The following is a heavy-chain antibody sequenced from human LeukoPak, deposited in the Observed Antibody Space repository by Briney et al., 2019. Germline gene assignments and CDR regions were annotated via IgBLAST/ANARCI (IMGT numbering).Heavy chain of an antibody. D-gene: IGHD1-26*01. CDR1: GFNFSSYE. CDR2: TSSSGTNI. V-gene: IGHV3-48*03. Sequence: GGSLRLSCAASGFNFSSYEMNWLRPAPGKGLEWVSYTSSSGTNIYYPDSVKGRFTISRDNAKNSLYLQMNSLRAEDTAVYYCARMAGRGYYDYWGQGTLVTVSS. J-gene: IGHJ4*02. CDR3: ARMAGRGYYDY.